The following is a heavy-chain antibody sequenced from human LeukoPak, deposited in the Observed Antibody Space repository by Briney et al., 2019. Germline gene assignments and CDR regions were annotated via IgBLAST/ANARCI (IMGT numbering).Heavy chain of an antibody. V-gene: IGHV3-33*08. CDR3: ARGSVTTGLDY. D-gene: IGHD4-17*01. CDR1: GFTFSSYA. J-gene: IGHJ4*02. Sequence: GGSLRLSCAASGFTFSSYAMSWVRQAPGKGLEWVAVIWYDGSNKYYADSVKGRFTISRDNSKNTLYLQMNSLRAEDTAVYYCARGSVTTGLDYWGQGTLVTVSS. CDR2: IWYDGSNK.